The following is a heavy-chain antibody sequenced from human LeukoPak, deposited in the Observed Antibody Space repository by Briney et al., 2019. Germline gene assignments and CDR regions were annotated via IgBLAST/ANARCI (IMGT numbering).Heavy chain of an antibody. CDR1: GFTFSSYA. J-gene: IGHJ3*02. V-gene: IGHV3-21*01. D-gene: IGHD3-3*01. CDR2: ISSSSSYI. Sequence: GGSLRLSCAASGFTFSSYAMNWVRQAPGKGLEWVSSISSSSSYIYYADSVKGRFTISRDNAKSSLYLQMNSLRAEDTAVYYCARDRLVVWSGYYTGAFDIWGQGTMVTVSS. CDR3: ARDRLVVWSGYYTGAFDI.